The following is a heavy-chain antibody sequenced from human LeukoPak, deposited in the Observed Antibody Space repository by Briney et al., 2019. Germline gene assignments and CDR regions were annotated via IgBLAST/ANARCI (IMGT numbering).Heavy chain of an antibody. CDR3: ARFGDYGEY. Sequence: GGSLRLSCAASGFTFATYGMNWVRQAPGKGLEWVSGITPDAGRTYYAGSVKGRFTIYRDDSKNTLYLQMNSLRAEDSALYYCARFGDYGEYWGQGTLVTVSS. J-gene: IGHJ4*02. CDR1: GFTFATYG. V-gene: IGHV3-23*01. D-gene: IGHD3-10*01. CDR2: ITPDAGRT.